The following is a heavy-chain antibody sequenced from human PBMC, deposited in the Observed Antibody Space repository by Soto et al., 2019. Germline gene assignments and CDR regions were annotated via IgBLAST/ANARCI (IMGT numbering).Heavy chain of an antibody. J-gene: IGHJ6*03. CDR2: ISSSGSTI. Sequence: PGGSLRLSCAASGFTFSDYYMSWIRQAPGKGLEWVSYISSSGSTIYYAESVKGRFTISRDNAKNSLYLQMNSLRAEDTAVYYCARYPPDYYYYMDVWGKGTTVTVSS. CDR3: ARYPPDYYYYMDV. V-gene: IGHV3-11*01. CDR1: GFTFSDYY.